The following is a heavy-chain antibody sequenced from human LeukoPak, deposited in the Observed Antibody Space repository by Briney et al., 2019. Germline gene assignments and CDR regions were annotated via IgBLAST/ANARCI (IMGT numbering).Heavy chain of an antibody. CDR1: GYTFTSYD. V-gene: IGHV1-8*02. CDR3: ARTWIHEAYNWFDP. D-gene: IGHD5-18*01. J-gene: IGHJ5*02. CDR2: MNPNSGNT. Sequence: ASVKVSCKASGYTFTSYDINWVRQATGQGLEWMGWMNPNSGNTGYAQKFQGRVTMTRDMSTSTVYMELSSLRSEDTAVYYCARTWIHEAYNWFDPWGQGTLVTVSS.